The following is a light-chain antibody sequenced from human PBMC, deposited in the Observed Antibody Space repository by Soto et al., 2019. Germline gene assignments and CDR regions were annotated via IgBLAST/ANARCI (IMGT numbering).Light chain of an antibody. CDR1: QRRSSSY. V-gene: IGKV3-20*01. Sequence: EIVLTQSAGTLSLSSGERATLSCRASQRRSSSYLAWYHQNPGQAPRRLLYDASNRATGIPARFSGSGSGTXFNLTISSLEPEDFAVYYCQQYGRSPTTFGQGTKVDIK. J-gene: IGKJ1*01. CDR2: DAS. CDR3: QQYGRSPTT.